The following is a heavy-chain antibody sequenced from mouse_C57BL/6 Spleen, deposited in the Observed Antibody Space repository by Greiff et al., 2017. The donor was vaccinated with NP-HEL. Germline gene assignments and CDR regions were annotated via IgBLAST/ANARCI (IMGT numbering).Heavy chain of an antibody. J-gene: IGHJ4*01. CDR1: GYTFTTYP. V-gene: IGHV1-47*01. CDR2: FHPYNDDT. D-gene: IGHD2-4*01. Sequence: QVQLKESGAELVKPGASVKMSCKASGYTFTTYPIEWMKQNHGKSLEWIGNFHPYNDDTKYNEKFKGKATLTVEKSSSTVYLELSRLTSDDSAVYYCARQGDYDVGGYAMDYWGQGTSVTVSS. CDR3: ARQGDYDVGGYAMDY.